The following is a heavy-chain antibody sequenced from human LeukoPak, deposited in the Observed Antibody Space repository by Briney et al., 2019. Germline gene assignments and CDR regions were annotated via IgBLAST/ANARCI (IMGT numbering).Heavy chain of an antibody. CDR1: GYTFTSYA. J-gene: IGHJ4*02. V-gene: IGHV1-3*01. D-gene: IGHD6-19*01. CDR3: ARWYSSGWYSVPYFDY. CDR2: INAGNGNT. Sequence: ASVKVSCKASGYTFTSYAMHWVRQAPGQRREWMGWINAGNGNTKYSQKFQGRVTITRDTSASTAYMELSSLRSEDTAVYYCARWYSSGWYSVPYFDYWGQGTLVTVSS.